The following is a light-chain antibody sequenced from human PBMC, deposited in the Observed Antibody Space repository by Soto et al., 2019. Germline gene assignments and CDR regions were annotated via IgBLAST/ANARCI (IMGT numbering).Light chain of an antibody. CDR1: SSDVGGYNY. V-gene: IGLV2-8*01. CDR3: SSYAGSTPWV. CDR2: EVS. Sequence: QSALTQPPSASGSPGQSVTISCTGTSSDVGGYNYVSWYQQHPGKAPKLMIYEVSKRPSGVPDRFSGSKSGNTASLTVSGLQAEDEADYYCSSYAGSTPWVFGGGTKLTFL. J-gene: IGLJ3*02.